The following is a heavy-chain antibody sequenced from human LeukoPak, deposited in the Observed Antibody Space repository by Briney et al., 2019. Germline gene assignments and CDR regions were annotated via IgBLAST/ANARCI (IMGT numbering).Heavy chain of an antibody. CDR3: ARGRGIAAATNPNDY. CDR2: INSDASTT. D-gene: IGHD1-26*01. CDR1: GFTFRNYW. Sequence: GGSLRLSCTASGFTFRNYWMHWVRQAPGKGLVWVSRINSDASTTSYADSVKGRFTISRDNAKKTLYLQMNSLRVEDTAVYYCARGRGIAAATNPNDYWGQGTLVSVSS. J-gene: IGHJ4*02. V-gene: IGHV3-74*01.